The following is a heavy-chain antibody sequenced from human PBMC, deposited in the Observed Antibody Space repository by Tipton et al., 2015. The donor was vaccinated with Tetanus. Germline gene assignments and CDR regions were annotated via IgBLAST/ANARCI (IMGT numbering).Heavy chain of an antibody. V-gene: IGHV4-59*07. CDR2: IYYSGDT. D-gene: IGHD3-3*01. Sequence: TLSLTCTVSGGSMSNNYWNWIRQSPGKGLEWLGNIYYSGDTDYNPSLQSRATISLDTAKNHFSLRLNSVTAADTAVYYCARSHVFRLTLFGEEIPRSGRFDPWGQGTLVTVSS. CDR3: ARSHVFRLTLFGEEIPRSGRFDP. J-gene: IGHJ5*02. CDR1: GGSMSNNY.